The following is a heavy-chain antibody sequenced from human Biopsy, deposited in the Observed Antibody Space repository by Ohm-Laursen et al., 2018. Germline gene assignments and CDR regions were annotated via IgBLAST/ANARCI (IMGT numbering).Heavy chain of an antibody. V-gene: IGHV4-59*02. CDR2: IYYSVMT. J-gene: IGHJ6*02. D-gene: IGHD4-23*01. Sequence: SETLSLTCTVSGDSVTKYYWSWIRQPPGKGLEWIGHIYYSVMTNYNPSLQSRVSISVDTSRNQVSLTLSPVTAADTAVYYCARDSGILNCGNFKYYHYYGMDVWGQGTKVTVSS. CDR1: GDSVTKYY. CDR3: ARDSGILNCGNFKYYHYYGMDV.